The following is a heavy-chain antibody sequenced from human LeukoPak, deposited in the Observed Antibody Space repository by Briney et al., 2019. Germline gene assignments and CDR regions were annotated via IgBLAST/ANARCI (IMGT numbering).Heavy chain of an antibody. J-gene: IGHJ3*02. CDR3: AGYYDSSGYYRNQAFDI. V-gene: IGHV3-74*01. D-gene: IGHD3-22*01. Sequence: PGGSLRLSCAASGCTFSSYWMHWVRQAPGKGLVWVSRINSDGSSTSYADSVKGRFTISRDNAKSTVYLQMNSLRAEDTAVYYCAGYYDSSGYYRNQAFDIWGQGTMVTVSS. CDR1: GCTFSSYW. CDR2: INSDGSST.